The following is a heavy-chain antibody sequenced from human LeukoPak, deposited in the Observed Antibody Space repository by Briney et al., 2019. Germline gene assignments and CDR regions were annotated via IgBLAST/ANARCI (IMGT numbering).Heavy chain of an antibody. CDR3: ATIAAQRDGYNLGYFDY. V-gene: IGHV3-30*04. D-gene: IGHD5-24*01. CDR1: GFTVSTYA. CDR2: VSKDGNTK. Sequence: GGSLRLSCVASGFTVSTYAIHWVRQAPGKGLEWVAVVSKDGNTKYYADSVKGRFTISRDNAKNTLYLQMNSLRAEDTSVYSCATIAAQRDGYNLGYFDYWGQGTLVTVSS. J-gene: IGHJ4*02.